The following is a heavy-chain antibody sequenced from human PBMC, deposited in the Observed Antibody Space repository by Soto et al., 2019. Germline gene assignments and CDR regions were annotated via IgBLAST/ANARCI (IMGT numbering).Heavy chain of an antibody. V-gene: IGHV1-46*01. CDR3: ARDLEAAGMTDYYYGMDV. Sequence: ASVKVSCKASGYTFTSYYMHWVRQAPGQGLEWMGIINPSGGSTSYAQKFQGRVTMTRDTSTSTVYMELSSLRSEDTAVYYCARDLEAAGMTDYYYGMDVWGQGTMVTVSS. D-gene: IGHD6-13*01. CDR2: INPSGGST. J-gene: IGHJ6*02. CDR1: GYTFTSYY.